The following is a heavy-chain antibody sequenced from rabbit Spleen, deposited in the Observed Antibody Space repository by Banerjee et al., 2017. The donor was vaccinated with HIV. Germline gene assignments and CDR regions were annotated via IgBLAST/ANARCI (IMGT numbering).Heavy chain of an antibody. V-gene: IGHV1S40*01. CDR3: ARDTGTSFSTYGMDL. J-gene: IGHJ6*01. D-gene: IGHD8-1*01. CDR2: IYSGSSGYT. Sequence: QSLEESGGDLVKPGASLTLTCTASGIDFSSYYYMCWVRQAPGKGLEWIGCIYSGSSGYTYYATWATGRFTCSKTSSTTVALQMTSLTVADTATYFCARDTGTSFSTYGMDLWGQGTLVTVS. CDR1: GIDFSSYYY.